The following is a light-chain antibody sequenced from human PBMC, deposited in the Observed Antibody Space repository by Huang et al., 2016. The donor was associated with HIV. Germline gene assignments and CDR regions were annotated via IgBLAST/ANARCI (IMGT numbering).Light chain of an antibody. V-gene: IGKV1-39*01. Sequence: DIQMTQSPSSLSASVGDRVTITCRAGQRISSYLNWYQQKPGKAPKLLIYAASTLQSGVPSRFSGSASGTDFTLTISSLQPEDFATYYCQQSFSTPNLTFGGGTKVEIK. J-gene: IGKJ4*01. CDR1: QRISSY. CDR3: QQSFSTPNLT. CDR2: AAS.